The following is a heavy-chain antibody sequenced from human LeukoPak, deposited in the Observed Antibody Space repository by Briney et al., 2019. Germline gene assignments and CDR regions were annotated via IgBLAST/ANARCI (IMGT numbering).Heavy chain of an antibody. Sequence: SETLSLTCTVSGGSISSYYWSWIRQPPGTGLEWIGYISYRGSTNYNPSLKSRVTISVDTSKNQFSLKLSSVTAADTAMYYCARVIAVTTSSYFHYYMDVWGRGTTVTVSS. CDR1: GGSISSYY. V-gene: IGHV4-59*01. D-gene: IGHD4-11*01. CDR2: ISYRGST. CDR3: ARVIAVTTSSYFHYYMDV. J-gene: IGHJ6*03.